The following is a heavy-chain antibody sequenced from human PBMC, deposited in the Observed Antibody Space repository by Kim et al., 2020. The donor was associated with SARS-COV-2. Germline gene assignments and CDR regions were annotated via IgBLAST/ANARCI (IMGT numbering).Heavy chain of an antibody. D-gene: IGHD6-19*01. Sequence: ASVKVSCKASGYTFTSYAMHWVRQAPGQRLEWMGWINAGNGNTKYSQKFQGRVTITRDTSASTAYMELSSLRSEDTAVYYCARDIAVAGPAVYWGQGTLVTVSS. V-gene: IGHV1-3*01. CDR1: GYTFTSYA. CDR3: ARDIAVAGPAVY. CDR2: INAGNGNT. J-gene: IGHJ4*02.